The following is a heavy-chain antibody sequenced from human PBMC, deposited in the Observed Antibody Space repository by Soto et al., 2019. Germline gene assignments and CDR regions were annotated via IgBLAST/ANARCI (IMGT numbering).Heavy chain of an antibody. J-gene: IGHJ3*02. V-gene: IGHV4-34*01. CDR3: ARVERGSATTVVDAFDI. D-gene: IGHD3-16*01. Sequence: QVQLQQWGAGLLKPSETLSLTCAVYGGFVSSGSYYWSWIRQPPGKGLEWIGEMSHSGGTHFNPSRKSRLTISVDTSKNQFSLKMSSVTAADSALYYCARVERGSATTVVDAFDIWGPGTMVTVSS. CDR1: GGFVSSGSYY. CDR2: MSHSGGT.